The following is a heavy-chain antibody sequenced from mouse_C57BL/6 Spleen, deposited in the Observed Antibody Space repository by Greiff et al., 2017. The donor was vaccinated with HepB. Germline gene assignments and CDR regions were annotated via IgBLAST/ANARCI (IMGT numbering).Heavy chain of an antibody. V-gene: IGHV1-61*01. Sequence: QVQLQQPGAELVRPGSSVKLSCKASGYTFTSYWMDWVKQRPGQGLEWIGNIYPSDSETHYNQKFKDKATLTVDKSSSTAYMQLSSLTSEDSAVYYCARGELYYSNPWFAYWGQGTLVTVSA. D-gene: IGHD2-5*01. CDR3: ARGELYYSNPWFAY. CDR1: GYTFTSYW. J-gene: IGHJ3*01. CDR2: IYPSDSET.